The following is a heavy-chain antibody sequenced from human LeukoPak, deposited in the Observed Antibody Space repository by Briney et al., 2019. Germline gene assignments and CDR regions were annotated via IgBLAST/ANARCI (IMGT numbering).Heavy chain of an antibody. D-gene: IGHD3-10*01. Sequence: GASVKVSCKASGYTFTGYYMHWVRQAPGQGLEWMGWINPNSGGTNYAQKFQGRVTMTRDTSISTAYMEPSRLRSDDTAVYYCASVRVRNYYYGMDVWGQGTTVTVSS. V-gene: IGHV1-2*02. CDR3: ASVRVRNYYYGMDV. CDR2: INPNSGGT. CDR1: GYTFTGYY. J-gene: IGHJ6*02.